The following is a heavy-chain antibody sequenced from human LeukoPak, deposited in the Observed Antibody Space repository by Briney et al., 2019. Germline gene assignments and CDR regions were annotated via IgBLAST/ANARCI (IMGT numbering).Heavy chain of an antibody. Sequence: NPSETLSLTCTVSGDSINNFYWSWIRQPAGKGLEWIGRVYSSGTTDYNPSLKSRVSMSVDTSSNQFSLKLRSVTAADTATYYCARQVGQLWLDYWGQGTLVTVSS. CDR1: GDSINNFY. V-gene: IGHV4-4*07. CDR2: VYSSGTT. D-gene: IGHD5-18*01. J-gene: IGHJ4*02. CDR3: ARQVGQLWLDY.